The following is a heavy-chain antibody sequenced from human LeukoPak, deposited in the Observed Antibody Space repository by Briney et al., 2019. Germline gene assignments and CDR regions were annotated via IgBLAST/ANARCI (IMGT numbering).Heavy chain of an antibody. J-gene: IGHJ6*03. CDR3: ARYYDFLSYMDV. Sequence: SQTLSLTCTVSAGSISSGEYYWSWIRQPPGKGLEWIGYIHYSGRTYYNPSLKSRLAITVDTSKNQFSLKLNSVTAADTAVYYCARYYDFLSYMDVWGKGTTVTVSS. CDR2: IHYSGRT. D-gene: IGHD3-3*01. V-gene: IGHV4-30-4*08. CDR1: AGSISSGEYY.